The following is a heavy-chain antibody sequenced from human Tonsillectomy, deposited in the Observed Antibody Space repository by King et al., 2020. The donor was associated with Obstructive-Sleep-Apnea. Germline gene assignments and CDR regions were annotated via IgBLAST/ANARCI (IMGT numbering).Heavy chain of an antibody. CDR3: ARMNSGYGESFDY. CDR2: ISYDGSNK. J-gene: IGHJ4*02. CDR1: GFTFSSYA. Sequence: EQLVQSGGGVVQPGRSLRLSCAASGFTFSSYAMHWVRQAPGKGLEWVAVISYDGSNKYYADSVKGRFTISRDNSKNTLYLQMNSLRAEDTAVYYCARMNSGYGESFDYWGQGTLVTVSS. V-gene: IGHV3-30*04. D-gene: IGHD5-12*01.